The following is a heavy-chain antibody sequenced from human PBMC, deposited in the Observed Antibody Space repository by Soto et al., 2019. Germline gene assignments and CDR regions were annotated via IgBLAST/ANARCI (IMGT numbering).Heavy chain of an antibody. Sequence: QVQLVESGGGVVQPGRSLRLSCAASGFTFSSYGMHWVRQAPGKGLEWVAGISYDGSNKYYADSVKGRFTISRDNSKNTLYLQMNSLRAEDTAVYYCAKSECSGGSCYSGSLGAFDIWGQGTMVTVSS. D-gene: IGHD2-15*01. J-gene: IGHJ3*02. CDR1: GFTFSSYG. CDR3: AKSECSGGSCYSGSLGAFDI. CDR2: ISYDGSNK. V-gene: IGHV3-30*18.